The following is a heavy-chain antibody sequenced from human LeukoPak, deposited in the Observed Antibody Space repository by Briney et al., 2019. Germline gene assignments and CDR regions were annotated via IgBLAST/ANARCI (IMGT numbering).Heavy chain of an antibody. CDR1: GFTFSDYY. D-gene: IGHD3-3*01. Sequence: PGGSLRLSCAASGFTFSDYYMSWIRQAPGKGLEWVSGINWNGGSTGYADSVKGRFTISRDNAKNSLYLQMNSLRAEDTALYYCARERSYDFWSGAFDYWGQGTLVTVSS. CDR2: INWNGGST. J-gene: IGHJ4*02. CDR3: ARERSYDFWSGAFDY. V-gene: IGHV3-20*04.